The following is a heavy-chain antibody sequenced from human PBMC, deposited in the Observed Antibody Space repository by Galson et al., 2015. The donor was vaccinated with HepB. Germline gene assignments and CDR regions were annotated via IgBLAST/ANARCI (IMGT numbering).Heavy chain of an antibody. V-gene: IGHV1-69*04. Sequence: SVKVSCKASGGTFSSYAISWVRQAPGQGLEWMGRIIPILGIANYAQKFQGRVTITADKSTSTAYMELSSLRSEDTAVYYCARDSGRDGYNFGYWGQGTLVTVSS. CDR3: ARDSGRDGYNFGY. CDR2: IIPILGIA. D-gene: IGHD5-24*01. CDR1: GGTFSSYA. J-gene: IGHJ4*02.